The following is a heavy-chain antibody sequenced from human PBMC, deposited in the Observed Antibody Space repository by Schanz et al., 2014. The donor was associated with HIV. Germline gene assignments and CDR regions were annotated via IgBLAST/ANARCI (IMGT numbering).Heavy chain of an antibody. Sequence: QVPLVQSGAEVKSPGSSVKVSCKPSGGTFRSFAISWVRQAPGQGLEWMGGIIPLFGTTNYAQKFQGRVAITADESTRTAYMELSSLTSEDTAVYYCARRGVYSLPPDNRFDPWGQGTLVTVSS. CDR1: GGTFRSFA. J-gene: IGHJ5*02. V-gene: IGHV1-69*01. D-gene: IGHD2-8*01. CDR2: IIPLFGTT. CDR3: ARRGVYSLPPDNRFDP.